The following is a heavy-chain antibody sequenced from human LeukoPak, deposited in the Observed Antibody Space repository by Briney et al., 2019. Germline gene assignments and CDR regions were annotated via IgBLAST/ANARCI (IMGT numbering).Heavy chain of an antibody. V-gene: IGHV4-31*03. CDR2: IYYSGST. CDR1: GGSISSGVYY. J-gene: IGHJ4*02. CDR3: ARGEGYGYSYFYFDY. D-gene: IGHD5-18*01. Sequence: SETLSLTCTVSGGSISSGVYYWSWIRQHPGKGLEWIGYIYYSGSTYYNPSLKSRVTISVDTSKNQFSLKLSSVTAADTAVYYCARGEGYGYSYFYFDYWGQGTLVTVSS.